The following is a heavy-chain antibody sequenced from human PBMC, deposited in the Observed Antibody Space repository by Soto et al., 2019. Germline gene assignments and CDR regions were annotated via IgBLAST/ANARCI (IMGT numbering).Heavy chain of an antibody. CDR2: VSGGGGNT. Sequence: EVQLLESGGGLVHPGGSLSLSCAASGFTFRNDAMSWVRQAPGKGLEWVSSVSGGGGNTHYSDSVKGRFTISRDNSKNTLYLQMNSLRAEYTAVYYGANAAPTVTTFWDFWGQGTLVTVSS. J-gene: IGHJ4*02. V-gene: IGHV3-23*01. CDR1: GFTFRNDA. CDR3: ANAAPTVTTFWDF. D-gene: IGHD4-17*01.